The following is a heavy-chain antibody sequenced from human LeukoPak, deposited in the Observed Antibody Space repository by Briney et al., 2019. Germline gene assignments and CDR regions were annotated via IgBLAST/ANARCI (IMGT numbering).Heavy chain of an antibody. Sequence: GASVTVSCKASGYTFTGYYMHWVRQAPGQGLAWMGWINPNSGGTNYAQKFQGRVTMTRDTSISTAYMELSRLRSDDTAVYYCARDIAAAYWIVVVPAAAYSDYWGQGTLVTVSS. J-gene: IGHJ4*02. CDR1: GYTFTGYY. V-gene: IGHV1-2*02. CDR3: ARDIAAAYWIVVVPAAAYSDY. D-gene: IGHD2-2*01. CDR2: INPNSGGT.